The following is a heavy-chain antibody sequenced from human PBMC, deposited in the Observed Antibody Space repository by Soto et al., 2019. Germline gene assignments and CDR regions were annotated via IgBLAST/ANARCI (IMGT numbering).Heavy chain of an antibody. V-gene: IGHV3-74*01. Sequence: GSLRLSCAASGFTFSSYWMHWVRQAPGKGLVWVSRINSDGSSTSFADSVKGRFTISRDNAKNTLYLQMNSLRAEDTAVYYCAIAVAGTVFDYWGQGTLVTVSS. J-gene: IGHJ4*02. D-gene: IGHD6-19*01. CDR3: AIAVAGTVFDY. CDR1: GFTFSSYW. CDR2: INSDGSST.